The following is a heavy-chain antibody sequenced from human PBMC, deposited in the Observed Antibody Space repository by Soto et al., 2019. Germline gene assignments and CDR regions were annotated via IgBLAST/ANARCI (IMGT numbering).Heavy chain of an antibody. D-gene: IGHD1-20*01. CDR1: GYTFTSYA. Sequence: QVQLVQSGAEVKKPGASVKVSCTASGYTFTSYAIHWVRQAPGQRLEWMGWVNAGNGNTKYSQKLQGRATITRDTSASTAYMELSSLRSEDTAVYYCAREVGYNWNLIDYWGQGTLVTVSS. V-gene: IGHV1-3*01. CDR3: AREVGYNWNLIDY. J-gene: IGHJ4*02. CDR2: VNAGNGNT.